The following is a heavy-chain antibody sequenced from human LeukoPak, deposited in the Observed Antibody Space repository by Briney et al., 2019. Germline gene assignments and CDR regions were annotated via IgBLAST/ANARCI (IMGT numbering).Heavy chain of an antibody. D-gene: IGHD4-17*01. CDR1: GYTFTSYD. CDR3: ARTDGDFDY. J-gene: IGHJ4*02. CDR2: MNPNSGNT. Sequence: ASVKVSCKASGYTFTSYDINWVRQATGQGLEWMGWMNPNSGNTDYAQKFQGRVTMTRDTSISTAYMELSSLTSEDTAVYYCARTDGDFDYWGQGTLVTVSS. V-gene: IGHV1-8*01.